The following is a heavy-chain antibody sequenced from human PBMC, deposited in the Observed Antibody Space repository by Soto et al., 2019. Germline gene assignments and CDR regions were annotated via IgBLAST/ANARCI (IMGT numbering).Heavy chain of an antibody. CDR3: ARRDVFTNGMCFMNYFDF. J-gene: IGHJ4*02. V-gene: IGHV4-4*02. Sequence: SETLSLTCAVSGGSISDRNWWSWVRQTPGKGLEWVGEISHNGITNSNPSLKGRVAVSLDKSKKQFSLKVTSMTAADTAIYYCARRDVFTNGMCFMNYFDFWGPGVLVTVSS. CDR2: ISHNGIT. D-gene: IGHD2-8*01. CDR1: GGSISDRNW.